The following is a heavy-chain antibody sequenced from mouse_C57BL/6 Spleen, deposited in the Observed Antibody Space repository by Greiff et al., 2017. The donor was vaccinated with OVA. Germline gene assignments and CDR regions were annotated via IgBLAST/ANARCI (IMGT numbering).Heavy chain of an antibody. Sequence: EVLLVESEGGLVQPGSSMKLSCTASGFTFTDYYMAWVRQVPEKGLEWVANINYDGSGTYYLDSLKSRFIITRDNAKNILYLQMSSLKSEDTATYYCARGELGYAMDYWGQGTSVTVSS. J-gene: IGHJ4*01. CDR2: INYDGSGT. CDR3: ARGELGYAMDY. V-gene: IGHV5-16*01. CDR1: GFTFTDYY. D-gene: IGHD4-1*01.